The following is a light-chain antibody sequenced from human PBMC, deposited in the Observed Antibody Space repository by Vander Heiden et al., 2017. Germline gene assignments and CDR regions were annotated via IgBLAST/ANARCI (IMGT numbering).Light chain of an antibody. V-gene: IGKV1-39*01. Sequence: DIQMPHSPASLPASIGGRVTITCQASHGSSSYLNWYQQKPGKAPKLLIYAASSLQSGVPSRFSGSGSGTDFTLTISSLQPEDFAAYYCKQSNSTPLTFGQGTRVEIK. CDR3: KQSNSTPLT. CDR1: HGSSSY. J-gene: IGKJ5*01. CDR2: AAS.